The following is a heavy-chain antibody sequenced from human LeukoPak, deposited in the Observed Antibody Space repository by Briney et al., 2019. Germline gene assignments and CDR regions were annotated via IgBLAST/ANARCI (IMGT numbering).Heavy chain of an antibody. V-gene: IGHV4-39*07. Sequence: SETLSLTCTVSGDSISSSSYYWGWIRQPPGKGLGGIGSISYSGSSYYTPSLRSRVTISIDTSKNQFSLKMSSVTAADTAVYYCARAIAAAAPGAFDIWGQGTMVTVSS. J-gene: IGHJ3*02. D-gene: IGHD6-13*01. CDR2: ISYSGSS. CDR3: ARAIAAAAPGAFDI. CDR1: GDSISSSSYY.